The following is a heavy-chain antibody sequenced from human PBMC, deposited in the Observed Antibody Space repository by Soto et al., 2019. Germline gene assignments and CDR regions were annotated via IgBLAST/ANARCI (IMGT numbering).Heavy chain of an antibody. J-gene: IGHJ4*02. CDR1: GFTFSNAW. D-gene: IGHD3-22*01. Sequence: EVQLVESGGGLVKPGGSVRLSCAASGFTFSNAWMSWVRQAPGKGLEWVGRIKSKSAGGTTEYDAPVKDRFTISRDDSKNTLYLQMNSLKIEYTAVYYCARGHRSSGKIFDSWGQGTLVTVSS. CDR2: IKSKSAGGTT. CDR3: ARGHRSSGKIFDS. V-gene: IGHV3-15*01.